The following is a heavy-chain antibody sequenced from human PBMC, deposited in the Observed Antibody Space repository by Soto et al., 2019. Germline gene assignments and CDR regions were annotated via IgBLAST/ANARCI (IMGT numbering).Heavy chain of an antibody. J-gene: IGHJ6*02. CDR2: INPNTGGS. V-gene: IGHV1-2*02. CDR1: GGTFGSYA. CDR3: ARDLIVDGPDNYGMDV. Sequence: GASVKLSCTASGGTFGSYAISWVRQAPGQGLEWMGWINPNTGGSNYAEKFQGRILMTRDTSIFTTHMRLNRLTSDDTAVYYCARDLIVDGPDNYGMDVWGQGTPVTV. D-gene: IGHD1-26*01.